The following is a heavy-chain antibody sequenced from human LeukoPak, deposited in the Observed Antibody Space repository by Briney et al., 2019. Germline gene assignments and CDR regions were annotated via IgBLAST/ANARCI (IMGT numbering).Heavy chain of an antibody. CDR2: IYHSGST. J-gene: IGHJ4*02. CDR1: GYSISSGYY. Sequence: SETLSLTCTVSGYSISSGYYWGWIRPPPGKGLEWIGIIYHSGSTNYNPSLKSRVTMSVDKSKNHFSLKLSSVTAADTAVYYCARFTMINDYWGQGTLVTVSS. V-gene: IGHV4-38-2*02. D-gene: IGHD3-22*01. CDR3: ARFTMINDY.